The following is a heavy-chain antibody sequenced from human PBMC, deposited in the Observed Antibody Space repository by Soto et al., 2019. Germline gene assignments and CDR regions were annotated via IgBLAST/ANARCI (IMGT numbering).Heavy chain of an antibody. J-gene: IGHJ5*01. CDR1: GDSVPSSSVT. D-gene: IGHD1-26*01. Sequence: SQTLSLTCAISGDSVPSSSVTWNWIRQSPSRGLEWLGRTYYRFKWYNDYAESVKSRIIINPDTSKNQFSLHLNSVTPEDTAVYYCVRLIGNSWLDFWGQGTLVTVSS. CDR3: VRLIGNSWLDF. CDR2: TYYRFKWYN. V-gene: IGHV6-1*01.